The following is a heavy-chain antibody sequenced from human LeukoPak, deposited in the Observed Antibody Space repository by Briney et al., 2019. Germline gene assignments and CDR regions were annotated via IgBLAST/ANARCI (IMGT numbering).Heavy chain of an antibody. CDR2: IIPIFGTA. D-gene: IGHD2-15*01. V-gene: IGHV1-69*13. CDR1: GGTFSSYA. CDR3: ARHPGYCSGGSCYYYYYYGMDV. J-gene: IGHJ6*04. Sequence: SVKVSCKASGGTFSSYAISWVRQAPGQGLEWMGGIIPIFGTANYAQKFQGRVTITADESTRTAYMELSSLRSEDTAVYYCARHPGYCSGGSCYYYYYYGMDVWGKGTTVTVSS.